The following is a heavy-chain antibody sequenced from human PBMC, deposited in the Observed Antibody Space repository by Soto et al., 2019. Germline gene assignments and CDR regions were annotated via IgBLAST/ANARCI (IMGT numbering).Heavy chain of an antibody. CDR1: GFTFSNAW. CDR2: IKSKTDGGTT. CDR3: TTDSVVVVAAGFDY. D-gene: IGHD2-15*01. Sequence: GGSLRLSCAASGFTFSNAWMSWVRQAPGKGLEWVGRIKSKTDGGTTDYAAPVKGRFTISRDDSKNTLYLQMNSLKTEDTAVYYCTTDSVVVVAAGFDYWGQGTLVTVSS. V-gene: IGHV3-15*01. J-gene: IGHJ4*02.